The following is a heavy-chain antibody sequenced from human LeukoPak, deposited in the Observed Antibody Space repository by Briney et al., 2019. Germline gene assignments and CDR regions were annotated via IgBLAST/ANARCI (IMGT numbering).Heavy chain of an antibody. CDR2: IYYSGST. J-gene: IGHJ4*02. Sequence: PSETLSLTCTVSGDSISSSSHYWGWIRQPPGKGLEWIGSIYYSGSTYYNPSLKSRVTISVDTSKNQFSLKLSSVTAADTAVYYCARESRHQSSSSRWGQGTLVTVSS. V-gene: IGHV4-39*02. CDR3: ARESRHQSSSSR. D-gene: IGHD6-6*01. CDR1: GDSISSSSHY.